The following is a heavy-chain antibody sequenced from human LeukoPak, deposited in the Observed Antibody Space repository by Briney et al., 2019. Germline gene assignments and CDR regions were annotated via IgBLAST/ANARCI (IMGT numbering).Heavy chain of an antibody. J-gene: IGHJ4*02. CDR1: GYTFTSYG. CDR2: ISAYNGNT. D-gene: IGHD6-19*01. Sequence: ASVKVSCKASGYTFTSYGISWVRQAPGQGLEWMGWISAYNGNTNYAQKLQGRVTMTTDTSTSTAYMELRSLRSDDTAVYYCARDGSRQSSGWSSPDYWGQGTLVTVSS. CDR3: ARDGSRQSSGWSSPDY. V-gene: IGHV1-18*01.